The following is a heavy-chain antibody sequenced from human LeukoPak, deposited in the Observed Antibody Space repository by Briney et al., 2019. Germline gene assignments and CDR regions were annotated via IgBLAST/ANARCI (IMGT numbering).Heavy chain of an antibody. Sequence: PSQTLSLTCTVSGGSISSGDYYWRWIRQPPGKGLVWFGYIYYSGSTYYNPSLKSRVTISVDTSKNQCSLKLSSVTAADTAVYYCARAYGDYESGYDAFDIWGQGTMVTVSS. CDR3: ARAYGDYESGYDAFDI. J-gene: IGHJ3*02. CDR1: GGSISSGDYY. V-gene: IGHV4-30-4*01. CDR2: IYYSGST. D-gene: IGHD4-17*01.